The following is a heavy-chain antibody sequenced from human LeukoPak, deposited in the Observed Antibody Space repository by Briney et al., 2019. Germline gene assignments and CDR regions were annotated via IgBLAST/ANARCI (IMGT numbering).Heavy chain of an antibody. CDR3: ARDSGSNFDY. J-gene: IGHJ4*02. CDR1: GGSISGYY. Sequence: SEPLSLTCTVSGGSISGYYWNWIRQPPGKGLEWLGYIYYSGSTNYNPSLKSRVTMSLDTSKNQTSLKLSSVTAADTAVYHCARDSGSNFDYWGQGTLVTVSS. D-gene: IGHD2-15*01. CDR2: IYYSGST. V-gene: IGHV4-59*01.